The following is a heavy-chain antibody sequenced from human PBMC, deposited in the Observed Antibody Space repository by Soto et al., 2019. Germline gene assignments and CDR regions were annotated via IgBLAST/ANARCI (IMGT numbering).Heavy chain of an antibody. J-gene: IGHJ6*02. V-gene: IGHV5-51*01. CDR2: IYPGDSDT. CDR1: GYSFTSYW. D-gene: IGHD3-16*01. CDR3: ARPSSNPYTFDGMDV. Sequence: GESLKISFKGSGYSFTSYWIGWVRQMPGKGLEWMGIIYPGDSDTRYSPSFQGQVTISADKSISTAYLQWSSLKASDTAMYYCARPSSNPYTFDGMDVWGQGTTVTVSS.